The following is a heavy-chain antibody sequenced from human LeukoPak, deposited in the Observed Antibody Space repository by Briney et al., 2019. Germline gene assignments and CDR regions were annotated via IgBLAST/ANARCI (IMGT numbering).Heavy chain of an antibody. CDR1: GGSISSYY. CDR3: ARDSSGRGAPLDGMDV. Sequence: SETLSLTCTVSGGSISSYYWSWLRQPPGKGLEWIGYIYYSGSTNYNPSLKSRVTISVDTSKNQFSLKLSSVTAADTAVYYCARDSSGRGAPLDGMDVWGQGTTVTVSS. CDR2: IYYSGST. V-gene: IGHV4-59*12. J-gene: IGHJ6*02. D-gene: IGHD6-19*01.